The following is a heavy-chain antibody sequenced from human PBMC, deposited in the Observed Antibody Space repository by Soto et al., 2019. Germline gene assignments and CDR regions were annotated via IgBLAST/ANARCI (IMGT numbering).Heavy chain of an antibody. V-gene: IGHV3-33*06. J-gene: IGHJ6*03. D-gene: IGHD3-10*01. CDR1: GFILSNYD. CDR3: AKGDLWFGELSGYYMDV. CDR2: IWHDESNK. Sequence: QVQLVESGGGVVQPGRSLRLSCVASGFILSNYDMYWVRQAPGKGLEWVAVIWHDESNKYYRDSVKGRFTISRDNSKNTLYLRMNSLSAEDTAVYYCAKGDLWFGELSGYYMDVWGKGTTVTVSS.